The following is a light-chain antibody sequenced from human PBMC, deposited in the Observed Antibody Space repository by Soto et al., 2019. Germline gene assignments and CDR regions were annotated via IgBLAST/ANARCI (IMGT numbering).Light chain of an antibody. CDR3: QQYQSSFLA. CDR2: DAS. Sequence: DLQMTQSPSTLSASVGDRVTITCRASQSISRSLAWYQQKSGKAPKLLIYDASILESGVPSRFSGSGFGTEFTLTISGLQPDDFATYYCQQYQSSFLAVGPGTTVDMK. J-gene: IGKJ3*01. CDR1: QSISRS. V-gene: IGKV1-5*01.